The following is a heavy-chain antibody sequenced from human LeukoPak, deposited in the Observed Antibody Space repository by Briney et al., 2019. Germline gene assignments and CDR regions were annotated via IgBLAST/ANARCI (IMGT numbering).Heavy chain of an antibody. CDR3: ARGLTTVVTAHYYYYMDV. Sequence: ASVKVSCKASGGTFSSYAISWVRQAPGQGLEWMGWMNPNSGNTGYAQKFQGRVTMTRNTSISTAYMELSSLRSEDTAVYYCARGLTTVVTAHYYYYMDVWGKGTTVTISS. CDR2: MNPNSGNT. D-gene: IGHD4-23*01. V-gene: IGHV1-8*02. CDR1: GGTFSSYA. J-gene: IGHJ6*03.